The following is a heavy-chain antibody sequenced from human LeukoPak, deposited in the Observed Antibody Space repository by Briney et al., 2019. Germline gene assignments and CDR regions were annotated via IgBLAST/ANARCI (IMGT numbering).Heavy chain of an antibody. D-gene: IGHD2-15*01. Sequence: GGSLRLSCVASGFTFSSYGMHWVRQAPGKGLEWVAVIWYDASNKYYADSVKGRFTISRDNSKNTLYLQMNSLRAEDTAVYYCAGTPPAFDIWGQGTMVTVSS. CDR2: IWYDASNK. CDR3: AGTPPAFDI. V-gene: IGHV3-33*01. J-gene: IGHJ3*02. CDR1: GFTFSSYG.